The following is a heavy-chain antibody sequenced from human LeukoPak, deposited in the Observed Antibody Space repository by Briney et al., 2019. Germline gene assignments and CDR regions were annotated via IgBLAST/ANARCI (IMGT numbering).Heavy chain of an antibody. Sequence: GASLQISCKGSGYNFTSYWIGWVRQVPGKGLEWMGIIYPGDSDTRYSPSFQGQVTISADKSISTAYLQWSSLKASDTAMYYCARLLRNIAAAVYYFDYWGQGTLVTVSS. D-gene: IGHD6-13*01. CDR3: ARLLRNIAAAVYYFDY. CDR2: IYPGDSDT. J-gene: IGHJ4*02. CDR1: GYNFTSYW. V-gene: IGHV5-51*01.